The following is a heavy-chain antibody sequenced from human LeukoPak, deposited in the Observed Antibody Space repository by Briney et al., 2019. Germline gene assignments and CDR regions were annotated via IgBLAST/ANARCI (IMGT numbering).Heavy chain of an antibody. V-gene: IGHV1-69*01. D-gene: IGHD3-10*01. CDR1: GGTFSSYA. J-gene: IGHJ1*01. CDR3: ARDQYYHGSGSYGKYFQH. Sequence: SVKVSCKASGGTFSSYAISWVRQAPGQGLEWMGGIIPIFGTANYAQKFQGRVTITADESTSTAYMELSSLRSEDTAVYYCARDQYYHGSGSYGKYFQHWGQGTLVTVSS. CDR2: IIPIFGTA.